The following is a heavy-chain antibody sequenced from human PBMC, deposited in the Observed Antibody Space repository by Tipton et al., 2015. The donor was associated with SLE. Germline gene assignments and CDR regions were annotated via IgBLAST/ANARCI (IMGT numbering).Heavy chain of an antibody. V-gene: IGHV4-38-2*02. CDR3: VRGEFVVVPPARDYFDY. CDR1: GYSITSGYY. Sequence: TLSLTCTVSGYSITSGYYWGWIRQPPGKGLEWIGSTYHSGSTYYNPSLKSRVTISVDTSKNQFSLRLSSVTAADTAVYYCVRGEFVVVPPARDYFDYWGQGTLVTVSS. J-gene: IGHJ4*02. CDR2: TYHSGST. D-gene: IGHD2-2*01.